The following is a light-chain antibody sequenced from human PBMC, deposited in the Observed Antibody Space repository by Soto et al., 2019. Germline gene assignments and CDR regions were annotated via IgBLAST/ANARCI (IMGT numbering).Light chain of an antibody. J-gene: IGKJ3*01. Sequence: EIVLAQSPATLSLSPGEGATLSCRASQSVSSFLAWYQQQPGQAPRLLIYDASKRATGIPARFSGSGSGTDFTLTISSLEPEDSAVYYCHHRSNWPFTLGPGTKVDIK. CDR1: QSVSSF. CDR2: DAS. CDR3: HHRSNWPFT. V-gene: IGKV3-11*01.